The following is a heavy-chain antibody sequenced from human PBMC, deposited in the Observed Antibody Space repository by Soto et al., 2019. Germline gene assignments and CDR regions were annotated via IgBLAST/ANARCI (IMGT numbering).Heavy chain of an antibody. CDR2: IIPIFGTA. CDR1: GGTFSSYA. D-gene: IGHD3-10*01. CDR3: ARGQTTYYYGSGSYKLRGGPDYFDY. Sequence: AASVKVSCKASGGTFSSYAISWVRQAPGQGLEWMGGIIPIFGTANYAQKFQGRVTITADESTSTAYMELSSLRSEDTAVYYCARGQTTYYYGSGSYKLRGGPDYFDYWGQGTLVTVSS. V-gene: IGHV1-69*13. J-gene: IGHJ4*02.